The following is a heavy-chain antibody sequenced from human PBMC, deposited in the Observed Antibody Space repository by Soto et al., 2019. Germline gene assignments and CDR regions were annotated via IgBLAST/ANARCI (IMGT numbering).Heavy chain of an antibody. J-gene: IGHJ4*02. D-gene: IGHD6-13*01. CDR2: IWYDGSNK. CDR3: ARLHSGIAAAGAIDY. CDR1: GFTFSSYG. Sequence: GGSLRLSCAASGFTFSSYGMHWVRQAPGKGLEWVAVIWYDGSNKYYADSVKGRFTISRDNSKNTLYLQMNSLRAEDTAVYYCARLHSGIAAAGAIDYWGQGTLVTVSS. V-gene: IGHV3-33*01.